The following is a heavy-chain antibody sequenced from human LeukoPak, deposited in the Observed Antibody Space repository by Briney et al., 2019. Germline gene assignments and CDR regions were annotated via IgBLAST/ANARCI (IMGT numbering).Heavy chain of an antibody. CDR1: SDSISVYY. V-gene: IGHV4-59*08. CDR3: ARQSSWCQVWFDP. J-gene: IGHJ5*02. D-gene: IGHD6-13*01. Sequence: PSETLSLTCTFCSDSISVYYWSWMRQPPGKGRECSGYIYSDGSTNYSAALKSRVTISVDMSKNQLALKLKSVTAADTAVYYCARQSSWCQVWFDPWGLGTRVTVSS. CDR2: IYSDGST.